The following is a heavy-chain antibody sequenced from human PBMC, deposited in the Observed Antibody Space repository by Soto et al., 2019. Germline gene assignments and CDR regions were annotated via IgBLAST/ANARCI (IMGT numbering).Heavy chain of an antibody. CDR2: IHHSGST. Sequence: SETLSLTCTVSGYSISSDNWWVWIRQSPGKGLEWIGYIHHSGSTYYNPSLKSRLTMSVDTSKNQFSLELSSVTAVDTAVYYCATKGNGIYYFDYWGQGTLVTVSS. J-gene: IGHJ4*02. V-gene: IGHV4-28*01. D-gene: IGHD1-1*01. CDR1: GYSISSDNW. CDR3: ATKGNGIYYFDY.